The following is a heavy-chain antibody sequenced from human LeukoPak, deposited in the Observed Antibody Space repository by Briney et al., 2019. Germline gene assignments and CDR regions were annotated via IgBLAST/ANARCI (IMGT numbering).Heavy chain of an antibody. J-gene: IGHJ6*03. CDR2: IYGNGST. D-gene: IGHD3-16*01. CDR1: GDPISDYC. V-gene: IGHV4-4*07. CDR3: ARVGEWLFDIDV. Sequence: SETLSLTCTVSGDPISDYCWTWIRQPAGKGLEWIGRIYGNGSTNYNPSLKSRVAMSIDTSKMQFSPKLRSVTAADTAVYYCARVGEWLFDIDVWGKGTTVIVSS.